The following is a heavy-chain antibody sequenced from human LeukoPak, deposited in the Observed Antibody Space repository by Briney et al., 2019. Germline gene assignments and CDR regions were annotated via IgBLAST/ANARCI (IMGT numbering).Heavy chain of an antibody. V-gene: IGHV1-2*06. D-gene: IGHD4-17*01. J-gene: IGHJ4*02. Sequence: ASVKVSCKASGYTFTDYHMYWVRQAPGQGLKWMGRINPNSGGTNYAQKFQGRVTMTRDTSISTAYMEMSRLRSDDTAVYYCARVYDYGDYVGYWGQGTLVTVSS. CDR1: GYTFTDYH. CDR3: ARVYDYGDYVGY. CDR2: INPNSGGT.